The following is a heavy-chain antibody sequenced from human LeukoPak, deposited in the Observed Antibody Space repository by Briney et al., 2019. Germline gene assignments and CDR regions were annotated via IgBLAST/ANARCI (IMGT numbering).Heavy chain of an antibody. CDR2: IYHSGGT. V-gene: IGHV4-39*07. D-gene: IGHD3-10*01. J-gene: IGHJ5*02. CDR3: ARDSKGQIRGVIRGWFDP. CDR1: GGSISSSSCY. Sequence: SETLSLTCNVSGGSISSSSCYWGWLRQAPGRGLEWIGSIYHSGGTYYNPSLKSRVTISVDTSKNQFSLKLSSVTAADTAVYYCARDSKGQIRGVIRGWFDPWGQGTLVTVSS.